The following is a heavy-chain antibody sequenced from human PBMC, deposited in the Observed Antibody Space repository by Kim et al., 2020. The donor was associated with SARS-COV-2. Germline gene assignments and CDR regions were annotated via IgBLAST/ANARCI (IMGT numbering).Heavy chain of an antibody. V-gene: IGHV4-38-2*02. CDR2: IYHSGST. D-gene: IGHD6-13*01. CDR1: GYSISSGYY. CDR3: ARDSAAGTDWFDP. J-gene: IGHJ5*02. Sequence: ETLSLTCTVSGYSISSGYYWGWIRQPPGKGLEWIGSIYHSGSTYYNPSLKSRVTISVDTSKNQFSLKLSSVTAADTAVYYCARDSAAGTDWFDPWGQG.